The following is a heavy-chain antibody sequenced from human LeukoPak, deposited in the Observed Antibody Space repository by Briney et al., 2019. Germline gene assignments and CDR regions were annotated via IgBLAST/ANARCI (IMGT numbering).Heavy chain of an antibody. Sequence: SETLSLTCAVYGGSFSDSYWSWIRQPPGEGLEWVGEISHSGDTNSNPSLKSRVTISVDTSMNQFSLNLSSVTAADTAVYYCARGSNSVAYWGQGTLVTVSS. CDR2: ISHSGDT. D-gene: IGHD4-23*01. CDR3: ARGSNSVAY. J-gene: IGHJ4*02. CDR1: GGSFSDSY. V-gene: IGHV4-34*01.